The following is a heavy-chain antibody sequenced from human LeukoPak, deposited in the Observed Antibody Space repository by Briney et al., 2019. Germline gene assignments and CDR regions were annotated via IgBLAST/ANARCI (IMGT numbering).Heavy chain of an antibody. CDR3: ARDLTIAVIAGY. V-gene: IGHV3-21*01. D-gene: IGHD2-21*01. CDR2: ISSSSSYI. Sequence: GGSLRLSCAASGFTVSSNYMSWVRQAPGKGLEWVSSISSSSSYIYYADSVKGRFTISRDNAKNSLYLQMNSLRAKDTAVYYCARDLTIAVIAGYWGQGTLVTVSS. J-gene: IGHJ4*02. CDR1: GFTVSSNY.